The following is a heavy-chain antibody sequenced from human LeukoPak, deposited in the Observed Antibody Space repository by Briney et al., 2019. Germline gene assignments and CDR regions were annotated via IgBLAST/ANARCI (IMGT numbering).Heavy chain of an antibody. D-gene: IGHD2-15*01. CDR1: GFTFSSYA. V-gene: IGHV3-23*01. J-gene: IGHJ4*02. CDR2: ISGSGGST. CDR3: AKSKVTVVTSVLYYFDY. Sequence: GGSLRLSCAASGFTFSSYAMSWVRQAPGKGLEWVSAISGSGGSTYYADSVKGRFTISRDNSKNTLYLQMNSLSAEDTAVYYCAKSKVTVVTSVLYYFDYWGQGTLVTVSS.